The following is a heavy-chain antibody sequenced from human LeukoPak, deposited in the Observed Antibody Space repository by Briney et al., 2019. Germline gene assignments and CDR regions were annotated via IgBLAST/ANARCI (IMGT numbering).Heavy chain of an antibody. CDR1: GFTFSSYS. Sequence: GGSLRLSRAASGFTFSSYSMNWVRQAPGKGLEWVSSISSSSSYIYYADSVKGRFTISRDNAKNSLYLQMNSLRAEDTAVYYCAKDISSGWYYYYYYMDVWGKGTTVTVSS. D-gene: IGHD6-19*01. CDR2: ISSSSSYI. CDR3: AKDISSGWYYYYYYMDV. V-gene: IGHV3-21*04. J-gene: IGHJ6*03.